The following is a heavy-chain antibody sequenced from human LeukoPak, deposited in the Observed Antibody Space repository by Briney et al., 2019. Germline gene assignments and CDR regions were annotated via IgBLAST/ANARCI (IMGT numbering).Heavy chain of an antibody. V-gene: IGHV4-59*12. CDR3: AREVAAFDI. Sequence: SETLSLTCTVSGGSISSYYWSWIRQPPGKGLEWIGYIYYSGSTNYNPSLESRVTISVDTSKNQFSLKLSSVTAADTAVYYCAREVAAFDIWGQGTMVTVSS. J-gene: IGHJ3*02. CDR2: IYYSGST. CDR1: GGSISSYY.